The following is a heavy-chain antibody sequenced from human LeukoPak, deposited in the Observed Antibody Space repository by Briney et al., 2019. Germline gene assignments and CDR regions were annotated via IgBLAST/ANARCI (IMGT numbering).Heavy chain of an antibody. CDR1: GYTFSEYY. CDR3: ARGWRSPNASRGFYLH. J-gene: IGHJ4*02. Sequence: ASVKLSCKASGYTFSEYYMHWLRQVRGQGLAWMGWINPGSGVTNYAQKFQGRVTMTRDTSLSTAYMDLSRLTSDDAAVYYCARGWRSPNASRGFYLHWGQGTLLTVSS. CDR2: INPGSGVT. V-gene: IGHV1-2*02. D-gene: IGHD3-22*01.